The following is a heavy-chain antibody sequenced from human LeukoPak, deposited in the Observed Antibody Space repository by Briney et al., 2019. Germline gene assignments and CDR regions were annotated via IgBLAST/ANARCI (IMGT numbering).Heavy chain of an antibody. Sequence: ASVKVSCKTSGYTFSSHYIHWVRQAPGQGLEWMGRINPNGGVTTYAKKFQGRVTMTSDTSTSTVYMDLTSLRSEDRAVYSCAKDPPYYDDSRGALDLWGQGTMVTVAS. CDR2: INPNGGVT. V-gene: IGHV1-46*01. J-gene: IGHJ3*01. CDR3: AKDPPYYDDSRGALDL. CDR1: GYTFSSHY. D-gene: IGHD3-22*01.